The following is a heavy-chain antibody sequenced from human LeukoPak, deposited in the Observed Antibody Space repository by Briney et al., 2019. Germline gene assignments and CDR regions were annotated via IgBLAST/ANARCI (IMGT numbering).Heavy chain of an antibody. Sequence: GSLRLSCAASGFTVNSNYLSWVRQPPGKGLEWIGEINHSGSTNYNPSLKSRVTISVDTSKNQFSLKLSSVTAADTAVYYCVGEYCSSTSCREIPHYYYGMDVWGQGTTVTVSS. CDR1: GFTVNSNY. CDR2: INHSGST. V-gene: IGHV4-34*08. CDR3: VGEYCSSTSCREIPHYYYGMDV. D-gene: IGHD2-2*01. J-gene: IGHJ6*02.